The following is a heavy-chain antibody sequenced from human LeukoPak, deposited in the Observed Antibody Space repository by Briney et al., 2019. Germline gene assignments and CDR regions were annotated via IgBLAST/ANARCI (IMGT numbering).Heavy chain of an antibody. V-gene: IGHV4-59*01. CDR2: IYYSGSA. CDR1: GGSISSDY. J-gene: IGHJ4*02. Sequence: SETLSLTCTLSGGSISSDYWSWIRQPPGKGLEWIGYIYYSGSANYNPSLKSRVTISADTSKNQFSLKLSSVTAADTAVYYCARYRTGSFDYWGQGTLVTVSS. D-gene: IGHD2-8*02. CDR3: ARYRTGSFDY.